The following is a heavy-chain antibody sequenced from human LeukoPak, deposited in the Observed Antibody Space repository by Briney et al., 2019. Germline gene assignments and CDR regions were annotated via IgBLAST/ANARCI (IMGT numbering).Heavy chain of an antibody. CDR2: ISYDGSNK. CDR3: ASLIDY. J-gene: IGHJ4*02. CDR1: GFTFSSYA. Sequence: GGSLRLSCAASGFTFSSYAMHWVRQAPGKGLEWVAVISYDGSNKYYADSVKGRFTISRDNPKNTLYLQRNSLRAEDTAVYCCASLIDYWGQGTLVTVSS. V-gene: IGHV3-30-3*01.